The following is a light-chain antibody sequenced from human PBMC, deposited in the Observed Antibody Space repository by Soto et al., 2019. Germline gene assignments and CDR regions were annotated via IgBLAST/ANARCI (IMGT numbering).Light chain of an antibody. CDR3: CSYAGSSTLAV. CDR2: EVS. Sequence: QSALTQPASVSGSPGQSITISCTGTSSDVGSYNLVSWYQQHPTKAPKHMIYEVSERPSGVSNRFSGSKSDNTASLTISGLQAEDEADYYCCSYAGSSTLAVFGGGTQLTVL. J-gene: IGLJ7*01. V-gene: IGLV2-23*02. CDR1: SSDVGSYNL.